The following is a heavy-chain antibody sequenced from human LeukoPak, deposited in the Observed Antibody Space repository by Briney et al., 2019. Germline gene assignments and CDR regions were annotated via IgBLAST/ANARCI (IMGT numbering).Heavy chain of an antibody. J-gene: IGHJ4*02. CDR1: GGSISSSDYY. D-gene: IGHD1-1*01. CDR3: ARASATGSWGLFDY. Sequence: SETLPLTCSVSGGSISSSDYYWGWIRQPPGKGLEWIGSSFHSGSPYYNPSLKSRLTISVDTSKNQFSLKLSSVTDADTAVYYCARASATGSWGLFDYWPREPRSSSPQ. V-gene: IGHV4-39*01. CDR2: SFHSGSP.